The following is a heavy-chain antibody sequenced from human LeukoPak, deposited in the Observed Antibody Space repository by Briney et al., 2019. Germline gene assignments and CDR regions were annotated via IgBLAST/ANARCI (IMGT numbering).Heavy chain of an antibody. D-gene: IGHD2-2*01. CDR1: GGSISSYY. Sequence: SETLSLTCTVSGGSISSYYWSWIRQPPGKGLEWIGYIYYSGSTNYNPSLKSRVTISVDTSKNQFSLKLSSVTAADTAVYYCARGRGYCSSTSCYAYFDYWSQGTLVTVSS. CDR3: ARGRGYCSSTSCYAYFDY. V-gene: IGHV4-59*01. CDR2: IYYSGST. J-gene: IGHJ4*02.